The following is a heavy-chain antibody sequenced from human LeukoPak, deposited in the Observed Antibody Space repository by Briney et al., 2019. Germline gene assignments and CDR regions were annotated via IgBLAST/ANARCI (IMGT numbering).Heavy chain of an antibody. V-gene: IGHV3-30*02. D-gene: IGHD2-2*01. CDR2: IRYDGSNE. J-gene: IGHJ4*02. CDR3: AKIEGKYQLANIPDS. CDR1: GFTFSYFG. Sequence: GGSLRLSCVASGFTFSYFGMHWVRQAPGKGLEWVAFIRYDGSNEYYAESVKGRFTISRDNSKNTLYLQMNSLRVEDTAAYYCAKIEGKYQLANIPDSWGQGTLVTASS.